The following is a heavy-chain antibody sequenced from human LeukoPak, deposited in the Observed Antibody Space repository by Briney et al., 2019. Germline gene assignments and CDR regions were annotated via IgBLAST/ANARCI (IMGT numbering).Heavy chain of an antibody. CDR2: IHYSGGT. V-gene: IGHV4-59*01. CDR3: ARAASRYRGVYYFDN. CDR1: GDSISSYY. Sequence: PSETLSLTCTASGDSISSYYWNWIRQPPGKGLEWIGYIHYSGGTNYNPSLKSRVTISVDRSKNEFSLKLSSVTPADMVVYYCARAASRYRGVYYFDNWGQGTLVTVSS. D-gene: IGHD6-19*01. J-gene: IGHJ4*02.